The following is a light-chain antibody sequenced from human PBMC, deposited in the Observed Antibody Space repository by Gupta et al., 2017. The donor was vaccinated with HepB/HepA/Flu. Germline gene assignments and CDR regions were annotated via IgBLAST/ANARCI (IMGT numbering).Light chain of an antibody. CDR2: GNS. CDR3: QAFENSRRADVV. CDR1: RSNIRAGYD. J-gene: IGLJ2*01. Sequence: VLTQPPSVSGAPGQIVIIPCIGSRSNIRAGYDVHWYQQLPGTAPNLLIYGNSNRPSGGPDRVSGSSSGTSSALAITGLQAEEEATYYCQAFENSRRADVVFGGGTKLTVL. V-gene: IGLV1-40*01.